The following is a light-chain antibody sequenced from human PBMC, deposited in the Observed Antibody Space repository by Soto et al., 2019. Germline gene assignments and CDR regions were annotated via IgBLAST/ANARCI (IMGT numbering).Light chain of an antibody. CDR3: QQYNNWPLT. J-gene: IGKJ4*01. CDR2: DAS. Sequence: EIVMTQSPATLSVSPGDRATLSCRASQSVDNDLAWYQQKPGQPPRLLIYDASTRATGIPARFSGSQSGTEFTLTISSLLSEEFAVYFCQQYNNWPLTVGGGTKVDIK. CDR1: QSVDND. V-gene: IGKV3D-15*01.